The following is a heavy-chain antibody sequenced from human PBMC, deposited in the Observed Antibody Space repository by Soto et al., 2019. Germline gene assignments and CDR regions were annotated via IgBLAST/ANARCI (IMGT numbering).Heavy chain of an antibody. CDR1: GFTFSSYW. CDR3: AREGGVLAAIVVVVAENWFDP. Sequence: EVQLVESGGGLVQPGGSLRLSCAASGFTFSSYWMSWVRQAPGKGLEWVANIKQDGSEKYYGDCVKGRFTIPRDNAKNSLDLQMNSLRAEDRAVYYCAREGGVLAAIVVVVAENWFDPWGQGTLVTVSS. V-gene: IGHV3-7*01. CDR2: IKQDGSEK. D-gene: IGHD2-15*01. J-gene: IGHJ5*02.